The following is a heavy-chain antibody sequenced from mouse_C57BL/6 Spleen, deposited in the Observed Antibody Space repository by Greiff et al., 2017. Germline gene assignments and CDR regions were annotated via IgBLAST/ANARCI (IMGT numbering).Heavy chain of an antibody. CDR2: ISSGSSTI. CDR3: AREGTTALDAMDY. V-gene: IGHV5-17*01. CDR1: GFTFSDYG. D-gene: IGHD1-2*01. J-gene: IGHJ4*01. Sequence: EVKVVESGGGLVKPGGSLKLSCAASGFTFSDYGIHWVRQAPEKGLEWVAYISSGSSTIYYADTVKGRFTISRDNAKNTLFLQMTSLRSEDTAMYYCAREGTTALDAMDYWGQGTSVTVSS.